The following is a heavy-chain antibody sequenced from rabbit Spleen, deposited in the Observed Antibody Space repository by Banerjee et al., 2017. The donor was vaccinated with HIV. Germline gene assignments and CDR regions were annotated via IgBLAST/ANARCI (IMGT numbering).Heavy chain of an antibody. CDR1: GFAFNSVYD. V-gene: IGHV1S40*01. J-gene: IGHJ6*01. Sequence: QSLEESGGGLVKPGASLKLTCKASGFAFNSVYDMCWVRQAPGKGLEWVACAYSGSSGSTYSATWAKGRFTISKTSSTTVTLQMTSLTAADTATYFCARDTGTSFSTYGMDLWGPGTLVTVS. CDR2: AYSGSSGST. D-gene: IGHD8-1*01. CDR3: ARDTGTSFSTYGMDL.